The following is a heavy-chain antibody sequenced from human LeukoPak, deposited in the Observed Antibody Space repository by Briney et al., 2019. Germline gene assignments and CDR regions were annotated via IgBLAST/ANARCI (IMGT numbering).Heavy chain of an antibody. CDR1: GFTFSGNW. V-gene: IGHV3-74*01. J-gene: IGHJ4*02. CDR3: ARGIAGAWGFDY. Sequence: GGSLRLSCEASGFTFSGNWMHWVRQAPGKGLVWVSRINGDGRSTNYADFVKGRFTISRDNAKSTLYLQMNSLRAEDTAVYYCARGIAGAWGFDYWGQGTLVTVSS. D-gene: IGHD6-13*01. CDR2: INGDGRST.